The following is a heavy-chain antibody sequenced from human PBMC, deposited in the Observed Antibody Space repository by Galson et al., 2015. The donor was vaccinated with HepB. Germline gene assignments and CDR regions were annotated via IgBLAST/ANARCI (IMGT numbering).Heavy chain of an antibody. CDR2: IKQDGSAK. V-gene: IGHV3-7*03. D-gene: IGHD3-10*01. CDR1: GFTFSSYR. CDR3: VRDFYGSGSYYSDY. J-gene: IGHJ4*02. Sequence: SLRLSCAASGFTFSSYRVGWVRQAPGKGLEWVANIKQDGSAKFYADSVKGRFTISRDNAENSLYLQMNSLRVEDTAVYYCVRDFYGSGSYYSDYWGQGTLVTVSS.